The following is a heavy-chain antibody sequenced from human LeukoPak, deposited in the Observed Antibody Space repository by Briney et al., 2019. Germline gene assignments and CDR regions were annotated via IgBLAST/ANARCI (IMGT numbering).Heavy chain of an antibody. CDR1: GASISSYY. D-gene: IGHD1-14*01. V-gene: IGHV4-59*08. J-gene: IGHJ4*02. CDR2: IHYSGNT. Sequence: SETLSLTCTVSGASISSYYWSWIRQPTGKGLEWIGYIHYSGNTNYNPSLKSRVTISVDTSKNQFSLKLSSVTAADTAVYYCARQSHRIGNPDFDYWGQGTLVTVSS. CDR3: ARQSHRIGNPDFDY.